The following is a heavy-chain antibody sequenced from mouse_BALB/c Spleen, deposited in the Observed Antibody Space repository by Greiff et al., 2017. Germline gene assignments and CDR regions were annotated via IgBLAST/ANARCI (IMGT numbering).Heavy chain of an antibody. CDR3: ARDRRGGIDY. Sequence: VKVVESGPGLVAPSQSLSITCTVSGFSLTSYGVHWVRQPPGKGLEWLGVIWAGGSTNYNSALMSRLSISKDNSKSQVFLKMNSLQTDDTAMYYCARDRRGGIDYWGQGTTLTVSS. CDR2: IWAGGST. CDR1: GFSLTSYG. V-gene: IGHV2-9*02. D-gene: IGHD1-1*02. J-gene: IGHJ2*01.